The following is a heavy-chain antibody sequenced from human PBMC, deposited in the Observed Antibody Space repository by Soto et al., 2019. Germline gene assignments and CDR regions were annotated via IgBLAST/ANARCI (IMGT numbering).Heavy chain of an antibody. CDR1: GYTFTSYD. Sequence: ASVKVSCKASGYTFTSYDINWVRQATGQGLEWMGWMNPNSGNTGYAQKNQGRVTMTRNTSISTDYVELSSLKSEDTALYYCARGYDYGVPYYYYYMDVWGKGTTVTVSS. J-gene: IGHJ6*03. D-gene: IGHD4-17*01. V-gene: IGHV1-8*01. CDR2: MNPNSGNT. CDR3: ARGYDYGVPYYYYYMDV.